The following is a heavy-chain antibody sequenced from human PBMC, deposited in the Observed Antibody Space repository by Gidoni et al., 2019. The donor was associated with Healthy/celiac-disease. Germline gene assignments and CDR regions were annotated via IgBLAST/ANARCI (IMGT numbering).Heavy chain of an antibody. Sequence: QVQLQESGPGLVKPSGTLSLTCAVSGGSISSSNWWSWVRQPPGKGLEWIGEIYHSGSTNYNSSLKSRVTISLDKSKNQFSRKLSSVTAADTAVYYCARDWAAAGRGGFGMDVWGQGTTVTVSS. V-gene: IGHV4-4*02. D-gene: IGHD6-13*01. CDR1: GGSISSSNW. CDR2: IYHSGST. J-gene: IGHJ6*02. CDR3: ARDWAAAGRGGFGMDV.